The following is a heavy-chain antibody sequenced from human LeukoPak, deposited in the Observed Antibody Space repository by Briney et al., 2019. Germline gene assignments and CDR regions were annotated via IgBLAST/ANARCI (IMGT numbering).Heavy chain of an antibody. J-gene: IGHJ4*02. CDR2: ISSDGVNQ. D-gene: IGHD6-13*01. V-gene: IGHV3-30-3*01. Sequence: QPGGSLRLSCAASGFTFSSYAMHWVRQAPGKGLEWVTLISSDGVNQYYADSVKGRFTISRDSSINTLYLQLNSLRPDDTAVYYCVRERATAGTPDFDHWGQGTLVTVSS. CDR1: GFTFSSYA. CDR3: VRERATAGTPDFDH.